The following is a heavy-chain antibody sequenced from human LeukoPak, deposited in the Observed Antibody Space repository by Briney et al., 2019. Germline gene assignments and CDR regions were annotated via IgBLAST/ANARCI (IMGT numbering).Heavy chain of an antibody. V-gene: IGHV1-69*02. CDR1: GYTFSNYY. J-gene: IGHJ1*01. Sequence: SVKVSCKASGYTFSNYYIHWVRQAPGQGLEWMGRIIPILGIANYAQKFQGRVTITADKSTSTAYMELSSLRSDDTAVYYCASFDREGRITIFGVVPARGPEYFQHWGQGTLVTVSS. CDR3: ASFDREGRITIFGVVPARGPEYFQH. D-gene: IGHD3-3*01. CDR2: IIPILGIA.